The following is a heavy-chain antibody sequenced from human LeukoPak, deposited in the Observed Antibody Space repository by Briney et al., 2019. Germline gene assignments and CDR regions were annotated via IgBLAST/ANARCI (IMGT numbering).Heavy chain of an antibody. CDR1: GYSISSGYY. J-gene: IGHJ4*02. V-gene: IGHV4-38-2*01. Sequence: PSETLSLTCAVSGYSISSGYYWGWIRQPPGKGLEWIGSIYHSGSTYYNPSLKGRVTISVDTSKNQFSLKPSSVTAADTAVYYCARLGVGIVGATTAGGPVLDYWGQGTLVTVSS. CDR3: ARLGVGIVGATTAGGPVLDY. CDR2: IYHSGST. D-gene: IGHD1-26*01.